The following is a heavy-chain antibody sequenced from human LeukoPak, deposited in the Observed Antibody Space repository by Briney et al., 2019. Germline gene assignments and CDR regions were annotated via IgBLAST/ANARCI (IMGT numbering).Heavy chain of an antibody. CDR2: INAYNDNR. J-gene: IGHJ4*02. D-gene: IGHD6-13*01. CDR1: GYTFTTYG. CDR3: ARVDSRSNACDY. Sequence: ASVKVSCKASGYTFTTYGISWVRQATGQGPEWMGWINAYNDNRNYAQNLQGRVTMTTDTSTTTAYMELRSLRSDDTAVYYCARVDSRSNACDYWGQGTLVTVSS. V-gene: IGHV1-18*01.